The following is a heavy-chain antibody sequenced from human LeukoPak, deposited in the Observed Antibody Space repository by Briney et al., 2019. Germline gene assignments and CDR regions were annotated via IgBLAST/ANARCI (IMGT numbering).Heavy chain of an antibody. D-gene: IGHD3-10*01. J-gene: IGHJ3*02. CDR3: ASTMVRGVMSAFDI. CDR2: ISSSSGYI. Sequence: TAGGSLRLSCAASGFTFSSYSMNWVRQAPGKGLEWVSSISSSSGYIYYADSVKGRFTISRDNAKNSLYLQMNSLRAEDTAVYYCASTMVRGVMSAFDIWGQGTMVTVSS. V-gene: IGHV3-21*01. CDR1: GFTFSSYS.